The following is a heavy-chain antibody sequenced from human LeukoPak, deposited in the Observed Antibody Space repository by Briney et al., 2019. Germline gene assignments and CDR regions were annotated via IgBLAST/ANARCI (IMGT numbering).Heavy chain of an antibody. D-gene: IGHD6-13*01. J-gene: IGHJ4*02. V-gene: IGHV1-18*01. CDR1: GYTFTSYG. Sequence: GASVKVSCKASGYTFTSYGISWVRQAPGQGLEWMGWISAYNGNTNYAQKLQGRVTMTTDTSTSTAYTELRSLRSDDTAVYYCARAVTGGYSSSWYGSPFDYWGQGTLVTVSS. CDR2: ISAYNGNT. CDR3: ARAVTGGYSSSWYGSPFDY.